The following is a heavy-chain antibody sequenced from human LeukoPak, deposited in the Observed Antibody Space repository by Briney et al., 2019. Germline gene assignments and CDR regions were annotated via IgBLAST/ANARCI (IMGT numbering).Heavy chain of an antibody. CDR1: GFTFDDYT. Sequence: PGGSLRLSCAASGFTFDDYTMHWVRQAPGKGLEWVSRISADGINAHYADSVKGRFTISRDNAENTLYLQMNSLRAEDTALYYCARTNYYFDNWGQGSLVTVSS. CDR2: ISADGINA. D-gene: IGHD1-1*01. V-gene: IGHV3-43*01. J-gene: IGHJ4*02. CDR3: ARTNYYFDN.